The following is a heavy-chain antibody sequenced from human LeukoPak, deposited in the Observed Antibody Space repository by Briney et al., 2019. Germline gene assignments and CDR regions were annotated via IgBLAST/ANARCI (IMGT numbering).Heavy chain of an antibody. CDR1: GGSISSYY. CDR3: ARHPPSEWYFDL. CDR2: IHYSGST. Sequence: SETLSLTCTVSGGSISSYYWSWIRQPPGKGLEWIGYIHYSGSTNYNPSLKSRVTISVDTSKNQFSLKLRSVTAADTAVYYCARHPPSEWYFDLWGRGTLVTVSS. V-gene: IGHV4-59*08. J-gene: IGHJ2*01.